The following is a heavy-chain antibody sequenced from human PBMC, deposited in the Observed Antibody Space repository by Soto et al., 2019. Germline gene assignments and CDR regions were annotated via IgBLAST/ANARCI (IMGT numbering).Heavy chain of an antibody. V-gene: IGHV1-8*01. Sequence: QVQLVQSGAEVKKSGASVKVSCKASGYTFTSHDINWVRQATGQGLEWMGWMNPNSGNTGYAQKFQGRVTMTRNTYRSTAYMELSSLRSEDTAVYYCAIWEYGYYARFDYWGAGTLVTVSS. D-gene: IGHD4-17*01. CDR3: AIWEYGYYARFDY. CDR1: GYTFTSHD. CDR2: MNPNSGNT. J-gene: IGHJ4*02.